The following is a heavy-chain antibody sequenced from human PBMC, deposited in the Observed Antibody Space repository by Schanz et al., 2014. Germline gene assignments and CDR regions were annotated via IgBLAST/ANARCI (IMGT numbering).Heavy chain of an antibody. CDR3: AKHLYQYNYYGMDV. D-gene: IGHD2-2*02. CDR1: GFTFSNCD. J-gene: IGHJ6*02. V-gene: IGHV3-23*04. CDR2: IDGRGITT. Sequence: EVHLEESGGGLVQPGGSQRLSCAVSGFTFSNCDMTWVRQAPGKGLEWVAIIDGRGITTFYADSVKGRFTISRDNSKNTLSLQLNSLRADDTAVYYCAKHLYQYNYYGMDVWGQGTTVTVSS.